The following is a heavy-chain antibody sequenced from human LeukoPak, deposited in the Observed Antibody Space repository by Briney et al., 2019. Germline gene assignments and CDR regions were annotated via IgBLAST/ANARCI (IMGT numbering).Heavy chain of an antibody. Sequence: SETLSLTCTVSGGSISSSSYYWGWIRQPPGKGLEWIGSIYYSGSTYYNPSLKSRVTISVDTSKNQFSLKLSSVTAADTAVYYCARQVAAPDLPSADAFDIWGQGTMVTVSS. D-gene: IGHD6-19*01. CDR1: GGSISSSSYY. CDR3: ARQVAAPDLPSADAFDI. CDR2: IYYSGST. J-gene: IGHJ3*02. V-gene: IGHV4-39*01.